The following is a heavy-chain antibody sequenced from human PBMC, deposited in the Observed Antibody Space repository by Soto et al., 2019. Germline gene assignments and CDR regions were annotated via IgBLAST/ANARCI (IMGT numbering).Heavy chain of an antibody. Sequence: GGSLRLSCSASGFIFSESTIYWVRQVPGKGLEAISAVSTSGRSTYYADSVKDRFTISRDNSKNTLFLQMGSLRPEDTAIYYCVKQALGLGGVAFDYWGQGTQVTVSS. CDR3: VKQALGLGGVAFDY. D-gene: IGHD3-16*01. J-gene: IGHJ4*02. V-gene: IGHV3-64D*06. CDR1: GFIFSEST. CDR2: VSTSGRST.